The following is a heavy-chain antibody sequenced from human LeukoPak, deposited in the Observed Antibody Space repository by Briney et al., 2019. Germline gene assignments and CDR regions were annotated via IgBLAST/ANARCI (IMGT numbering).Heavy chain of an antibody. Sequence: GGSLRLSYAASGFTFSSYEMNWVRQAPGKGLEWISYISSSDSPIYYADSVMGRFTISRDNAKNSLYLQMNSLRAEDTAVYYCARGNGPGRHYFDYWGQGTLVTVSS. CDR3: ARGNGPGRHYFDY. V-gene: IGHV3-48*03. D-gene: IGHD3-10*01. CDR2: ISSSDSPI. J-gene: IGHJ4*02. CDR1: GFTFSSYE.